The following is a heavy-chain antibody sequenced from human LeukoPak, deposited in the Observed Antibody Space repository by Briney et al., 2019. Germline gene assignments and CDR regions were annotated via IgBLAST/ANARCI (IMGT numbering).Heavy chain of an antibody. D-gene: IGHD3-22*01. CDR1: GFTFSSYA. V-gene: IGHV3-23*01. CDR3: AKDTGGIYDSSGYYSYFDY. J-gene: IGHJ4*02. Sequence: GGSLRLSCAASGFTFSSYAMSWVRQAPGKGLEWVSAISGSGGSTYYADSVKGRFTISRDNAKNSLYLQMNSLRAEDTALYYCAKDTGGIYDSSGYYSYFDYWGQGTLVTVSS. CDR2: ISGSGGST.